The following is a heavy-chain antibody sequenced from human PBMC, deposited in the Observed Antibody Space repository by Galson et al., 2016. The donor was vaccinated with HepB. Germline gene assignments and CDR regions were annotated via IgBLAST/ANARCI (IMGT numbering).Heavy chain of an antibody. V-gene: IGHV3-53*01. CDR2: IYTGDKT. J-gene: IGHJ3*01. D-gene: IGHD5/OR15-5a*01. CDR1: GFSVSSHY. Sequence: LRLSCAASGFSVSSHYMTWVRQAPGRGLEWISVIYTGDKTIYADSVEGRFTFSRDTSKNTLYLQMNSLSAEDTAVYFCAREGSGYTSVYSDALDLWGQGTMVTVSS. CDR3: AREGSGYTSVYSDALDL.